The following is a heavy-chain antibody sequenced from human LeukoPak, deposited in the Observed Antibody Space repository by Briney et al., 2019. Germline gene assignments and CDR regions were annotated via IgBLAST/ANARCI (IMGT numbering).Heavy chain of an antibody. CDR2: ISYDGSNK. V-gene: IGHV3-30*03. CDR1: GFTFSSYG. J-gene: IGHJ4*02. D-gene: IGHD2-21*01. Sequence: GRSLRLSCAASGFTFSSYGMHWVRQAPGKGLEWVAVISYDGSNKYYADSVKGRFTISRDNSKNTLYLQMNSLRAEDTAVYYCATSAGDFDYWGQGTLVTVSS. CDR3: ATSAGDFDY.